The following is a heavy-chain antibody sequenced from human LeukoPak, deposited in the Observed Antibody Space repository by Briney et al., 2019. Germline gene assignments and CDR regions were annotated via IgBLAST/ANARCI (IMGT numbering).Heavy chain of an antibody. CDR2: IYYSGST. J-gene: IGHJ3*02. CDR3: ARVNNWNDAGAFDI. Sequence: SETLSLTCTVSGGSISSGDYYWSWIRQPPGKGLEWIGYIYYSGSTYYNPSLKSRVTTSVDTSKNQFSLKLSSVTAADTAVYYCARVNNWNDAGAFDIWGQGTMVTVSS. CDR1: GGSISSGDYY. V-gene: IGHV4-30-4*08. D-gene: IGHD1-1*01.